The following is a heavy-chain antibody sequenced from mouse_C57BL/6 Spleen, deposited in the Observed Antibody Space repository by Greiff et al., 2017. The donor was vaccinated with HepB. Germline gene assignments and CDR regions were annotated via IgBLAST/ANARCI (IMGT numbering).Heavy chain of an antibody. CDR1: GFNIKDYY. CDR2: IDPEDGET. V-gene: IGHV14-2*01. D-gene: IGHD1-1*01. J-gene: IGHJ3*01. CDR3: TTEVRTTVVGAY. Sequence: EVKLMESGAELVKPGASVKLSCTASGFNIKDYYVHWVKLRTEQGLEWIGRIDPEDGETKYVPKFLGKATITADTSSNTAYLQLSSLTSEDAAIYYCTTEVRTTVVGAYWGQGTLVTVSA.